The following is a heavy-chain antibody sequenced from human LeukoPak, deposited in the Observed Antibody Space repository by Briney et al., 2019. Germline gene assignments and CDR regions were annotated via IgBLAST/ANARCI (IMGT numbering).Heavy chain of an antibody. CDR2: ISYDGSNK. D-gene: IGHD1-26*01. CDR1: GFTFSSYG. V-gene: IGHV3-30*18. Sequence: GGSLRLSCAASGFTFSSYGMHWVRQAPGKGLEWVAVISYDGSNKYYADSVKGRFTISRDNSKNTLYLQMSSLRAEDTAVYYCAKAEVGATTPLYYYGMDVWGQGTTVTVSS. J-gene: IGHJ6*02. CDR3: AKAEVGATTPLYYYGMDV.